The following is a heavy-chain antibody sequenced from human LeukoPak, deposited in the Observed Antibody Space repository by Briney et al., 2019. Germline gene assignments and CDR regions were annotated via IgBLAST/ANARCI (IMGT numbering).Heavy chain of an antibody. CDR1: RYTFTDYY. J-gene: IGHJ4*02. CDR3: ARGRNTVTTPFGY. D-gene: IGHD4-17*01. V-gene: IGHV1-2*02. Sequence: ASVKVSCKASRYTFTDYYIHWVRQAPGQGLEWMGWINPNSGGTNYAQKFQGRVTMTRDTSISTAYMELSRLRSDDTAVYYCARGRNTVTTPFGYWGQGTLVTVSS. CDR2: INPNSGGT.